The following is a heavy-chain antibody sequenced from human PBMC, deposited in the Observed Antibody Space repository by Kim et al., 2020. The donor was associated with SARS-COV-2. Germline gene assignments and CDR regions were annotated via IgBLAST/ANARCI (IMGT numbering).Heavy chain of an antibody. CDR1: GGSFSGYY. D-gene: IGHD3-22*01. CDR3: ARGPGSSGYYYWYYFDY. J-gene: IGHJ4*02. V-gene: IGHV4-34*01. Sequence: SETLSLTCAVYGGSFSGYYWSWIRQPPGKGLEWIGEINHSGSTNYNPSLKSRVTISVDTSKNQFSLKLSPVTAADTAVYYCARGPGSSGYYYWYYFDYWGQGTLVTVSS. CDR2: INHSGST.